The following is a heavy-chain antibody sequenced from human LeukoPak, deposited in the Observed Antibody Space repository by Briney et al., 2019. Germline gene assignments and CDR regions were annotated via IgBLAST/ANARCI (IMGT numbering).Heavy chain of an antibody. Sequence: SGTLSLTCAVSGGSISSSNWWSWVRQPPGKGLEWIGEIYHSGSTNYNPSLKSRVTISVDKSKNQFSLKLSSVTAADTAVYYCARWAYDILTGPSPFFDYWGQGTLVTVSS. CDR1: GGSISSSNW. CDR2: IYHSGST. J-gene: IGHJ4*02. CDR3: ARWAYDILTGPSPFFDY. D-gene: IGHD3-9*01. V-gene: IGHV4-4*02.